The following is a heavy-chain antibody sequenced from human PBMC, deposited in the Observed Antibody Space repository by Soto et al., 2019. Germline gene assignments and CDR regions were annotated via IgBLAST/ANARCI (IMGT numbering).Heavy chain of an antibody. D-gene: IGHD3-9*01. V-gene: IGHV1-3*01. Sequence: AASVKVSCKASGYTFTSYAMHWVRQAPGQRLEWMGWINAGNGNTKYSQKFQGRVTITRDTSASTAYMELSSLRSEDTAVYYCARDHSEGYDILTGYRGFDPWGQGTLVTVSS. CDR3: ARDHSEGYDILTGYRGFDP. CDR2: INAGNGNT. CDR1: GYTFTSYA. J-gene: IGHJ5*02.